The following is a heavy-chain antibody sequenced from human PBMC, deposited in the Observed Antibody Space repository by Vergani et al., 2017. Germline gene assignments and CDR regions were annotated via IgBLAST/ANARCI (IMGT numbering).Heavy chain of an antibody. J-gene: IGHJ4*02. CDR1: GFTFSSYG. CDR2: ISYDGSNK. V-gene: IGHV3-30*03. D-gene: IGHD2-2*02. Sequence: QVQLVESGGGVVQPGRSLRLSCAASGFTFSSYGMHWVRQAPGKGLEGGAVISYDGSNKYYADSVKGRFTITRDNSKNTLYLQMNSLRAEDTAVYYCARSPYQLLYVGYFDYWGQGTLVTVSS. CDR3: ARSPYQLLYVGYFDY.